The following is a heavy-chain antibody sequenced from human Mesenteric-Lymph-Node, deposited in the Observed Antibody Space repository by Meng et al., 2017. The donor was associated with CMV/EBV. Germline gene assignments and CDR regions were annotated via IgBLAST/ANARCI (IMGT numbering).Heavy chain of an antibody. CDR1: GGSISSSSYY. J-gene: IGHJ4*02. CDR2: IYYSGST. CDR3: ARHPYYDFWSGYYFTNLDY. D-gene: IGHD3-3*01. V-gene: IGHV4-39*01. Sequence: GSLRLSCTVSGGSISSSSYYWGWIRQPPGKGLEWIGSIYYSGSTYYNPSLKSRVTISVDTSKNQFSLTLSSGTAADTAVYYCARHPYYDFWSGYYFTNLDYWGQGTLVTVSS.